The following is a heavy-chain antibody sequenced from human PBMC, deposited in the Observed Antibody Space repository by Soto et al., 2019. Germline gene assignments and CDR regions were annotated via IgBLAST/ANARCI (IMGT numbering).Heavy chain of an antibody. J-gene: IGHJ5*02. CDR1: GGSISSSSYY. V-gene: IGHV4-39*02. Sequence: SETLSLTCTVSGGSISSSSYYWGWIRQPPGKGLEWIGSIYYSGSTYYNPSLKSRVTISVDTSKNQFSLKLSSVTAADTAVYYCAREEYNWNDGFIWFDPWGQGTLVTVSS. CDR2: IYYSGST. D-gene: IGHD1-1*01. CDR3: AREEYNWNDGFIWFDP.